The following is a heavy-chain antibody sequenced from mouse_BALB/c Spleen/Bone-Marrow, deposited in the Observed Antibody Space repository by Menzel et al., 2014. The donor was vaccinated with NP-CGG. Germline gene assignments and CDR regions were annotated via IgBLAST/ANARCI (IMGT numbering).Heavy chain of an antibody. Sequence: VQRVESGPELVKPGASGKMSCKASGYTFTDYVISWGKQRTGQGLEWIGEIYPGSGSTYYNEKFKGKATLTADKSSNTAYMQLSSLTSEDSAVYFCARYYDYDWYFDVWGAGTTVTVSS. J-gene: IGHJ1*01. D-gene: IGHD2-4*01. CDR1: GYTFTDYV. CDR2: IYPGSGST. V-gene: IGHV1-77*01. CDR3: ARYYDYDWYFDV.